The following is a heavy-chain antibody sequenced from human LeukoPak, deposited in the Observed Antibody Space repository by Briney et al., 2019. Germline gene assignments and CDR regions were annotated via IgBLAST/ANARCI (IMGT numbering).Heavy chain of an antibody. V-gene: IGHV4-39*07. CDR3: ARDYQGGYGDKTVDY. J-gene: IGHJ4*02. CDR2: IYYSGST. CDR1: GDSISNTAYY. D-gene: IGHD5-18*01. Sequence: SETLSLTCTVSGDSISNTAYYWGWIRQPPGKGLEWIGSIYYSGSTYYNPSLKSRVTISVDTSKNQFSLKLSSVTAADTAVYYCARDYQGGYGDKTVDYWGQGTLVTVSS.